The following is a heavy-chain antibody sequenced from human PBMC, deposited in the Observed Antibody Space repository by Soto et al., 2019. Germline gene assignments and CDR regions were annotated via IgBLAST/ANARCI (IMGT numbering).Heavy chain of an antibody. CDR3: ARGGHVVVVTAAVDY. J-gene: IGHJ4*02. Sequence: QVQLVQSGAEVKKPGASLKGSCKASGDTFPDYYIHWVRQAPGQGLEWMGTVNPSGGHTTYAQHYLGRMTITRDTSTSTLYMELTSLTSEDTAVYYCARGGHVVVVTAAVDYWGQGTLVTVSS. CDR2: VNPSGGHT. D-gene: IGHD2-21*02. CDR1: GDTFPDYY. V-gene: IGHV1-46*01.